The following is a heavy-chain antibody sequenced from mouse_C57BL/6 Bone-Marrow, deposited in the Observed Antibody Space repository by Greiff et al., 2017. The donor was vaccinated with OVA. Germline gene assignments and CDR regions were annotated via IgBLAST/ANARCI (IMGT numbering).Heavy chain of an antibody. J-gene: IGHJ4*01. D-gene: IGHD1-1*01. CDR3: VRHYYGSSFYAMDY. Sequence: EVKLQESGGGLVQPKGSLKLSCAASGFSFNTYAMNWVRQAPGKGLEWVARIRSKSNNYATYYADSVKDRFTISRDDSESMLYLQMNNLKTEDTAMYYCVRHYYGSSFYAMDYWGQGTSVTVSS. CDR2: IRSKSNNYAT. V-gene: IGHV10-1*01. CDR1: GFSFNTYA.